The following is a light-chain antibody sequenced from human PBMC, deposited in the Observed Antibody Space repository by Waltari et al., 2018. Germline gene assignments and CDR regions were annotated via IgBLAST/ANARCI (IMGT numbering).Light chain of an antibody. Sequence: DIQMTQSPSSLSASVGDRVTITGRASQSISSYLNWYQQNPGKAPKLLIYAASSLQSGVPSRFSGSGSGTDFTLTISSLQPEDFATYYCQQSYSTPWTFGQGTKVEIK. CDR1: QSISSY. CDR2: AAS. V-gene: IGKV1-39*01. CDR3: QQSYSTPWT. J-gene: IGKJ1*01.